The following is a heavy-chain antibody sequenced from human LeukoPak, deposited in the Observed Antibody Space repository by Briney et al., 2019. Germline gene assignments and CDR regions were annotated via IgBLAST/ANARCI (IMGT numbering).Heavy chain of an antibody. V-gene: IGHV1-3*01. CDR3: ARAPPYVGWFDP. Sequence: GASVKVSCKASGYTFTSCAMHWVRQAPGQRLEWMGWINAGNGNTKYSQKFQGRVTITRDTSASTAYMELSSLRSVDTAVYYCARAPPYVGWFDPWGQGTLVTVSS. CDR1: GYTFTSCA. D-gene: IGHD3-16*01. CDR2: INAGNGNT. J-gene: IGHJ5*02.